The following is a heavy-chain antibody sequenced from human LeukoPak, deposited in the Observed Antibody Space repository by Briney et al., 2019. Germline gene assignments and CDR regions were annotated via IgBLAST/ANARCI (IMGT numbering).Heavy chain of an antibody. CDR2: INHSGST. CDR3: ARAPYGPELQRTGNDY. V-gene: IGHV4-39*07. Sequence: PSETLSLTCTVSGGSISSSSYYWSWIRQPPGKGLEWIGEINHSGSTNYNPSLKSRVTISVDTSKNQFSLKLSSVTAADTAVYYCARAPYGPELQRTGNDYWGQGTLVTVSS. D-gene: IGHD1-14*01. J-gene: IGHJ4*02. CDR1: GGSISSSSYY.